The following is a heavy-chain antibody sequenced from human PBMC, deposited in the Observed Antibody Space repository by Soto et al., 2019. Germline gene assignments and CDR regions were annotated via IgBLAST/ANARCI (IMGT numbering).Heavy chain of an antibody. CDR1: GFTFSSYA. J-gene: IGHJ6*04. D-gene: IGHD4-17*01. Sequence: QSGGSLRLSCAASGFTFSSYAMHWVRQAPGKGLEWVAAISYDGSNKYYADSVKGRFTISRDNSKNTLYLQMNSLRAEDTAVYYCERDTVTEPGDVWGEGTTVTVSS. CDR3: ERDTVTEPGDV. V-gene: IGHV3-30-3*01. CDR2: ISYDGSNK.